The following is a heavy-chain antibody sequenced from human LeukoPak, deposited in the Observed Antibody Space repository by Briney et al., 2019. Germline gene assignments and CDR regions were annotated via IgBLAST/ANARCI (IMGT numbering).Heavy chain of an antibody. CDR2: MNPNSGNT. CDR3: AVDAYYDILTGYK. Sequence: ASVKVSCKASGYTFTSYDINWVRRATGQGLEWMGWMNPNSGNTGYAQKFQGRVTMTRNTSISTAYMELSSLRSEDTAVYYCAVDAYYDILTGYKWGQGTLVTVSS. CDR1: GYTFTSYD. J-gene: IGHJ4*02. D-gene: IGHD3-9*01. V-gene: IGHV1-8*01.